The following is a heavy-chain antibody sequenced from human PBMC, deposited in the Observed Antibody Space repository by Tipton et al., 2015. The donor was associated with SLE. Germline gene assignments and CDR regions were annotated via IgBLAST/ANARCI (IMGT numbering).Heavy chain of an antibody. CDR2: INWNGGST. D-gene: IGHD3-22*01. CDR1: GFTFDDYG. V-gene: IGHV3-20*01. J-gene: IGHJ4*02. Sequence: SLRLSCAASGFTFDDYGMSWVRQAPGKGLEWVSGINWNGGSTGYADSVKGRFTISRDNAKNSLYLQMNSLRAEDTALYHCARVYYDSSGLYYFDYWGQGTLVTVSS. CDR3: ARVYYDSSGLYYFDY.